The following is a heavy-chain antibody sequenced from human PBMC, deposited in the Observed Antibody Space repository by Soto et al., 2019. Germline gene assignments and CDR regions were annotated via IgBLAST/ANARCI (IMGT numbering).Heavy chain of an antibody. V-gene: IGHV1-46*03. Sequence: QVQLVQSGAEVKKPGASVKVSCKASGYTFTSYYMHWVRQAPGQGLEWMGLINPSGGSTSYAQKVQGRVTMTRDTSTSTVYMELSRLRSEDTAVYYCAREQQLVLSPHFDYWGQGTLVTVSS. CDR3: AREQQLVLSPHFDY. J-gene: IGHJ4*02. CDR2: INPSGGST. D-gene: IGHD6-13*01. CDR1: GYTFTSYY.